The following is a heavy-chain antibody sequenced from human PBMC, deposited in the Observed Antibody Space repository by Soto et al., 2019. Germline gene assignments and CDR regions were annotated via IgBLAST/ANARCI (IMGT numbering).Heavy chain of an antibody. J-gene: IGHJ6*02. V-gene: IGHV5-51*01. CDR1: GYSFTSYW. Sequence: GASLKISCKGSGYSFTSYWIGWVRQMPGKGLEWMGIIYPGDSDTRYSPSFQGQVTISADKSISTAYLQWSSLKASDTAMYYCARSYGSGSYYYTYYYYGMDVWGQGTTVTVSS. CDR2: IYPGDSDT. D-gene: IGHD3-10*01. CDR3: ARSYGSGSYYYTYYYYGMDV.